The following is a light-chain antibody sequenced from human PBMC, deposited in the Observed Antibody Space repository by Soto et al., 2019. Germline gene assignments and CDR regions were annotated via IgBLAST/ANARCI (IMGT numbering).Light chain of an antibody. CDR2: DAY. J-gene: IGKJ4*01. CDR1: QSISSW. Sequence: DIQMTQCPSTLSASVGDRVTITCRASQSISSWLAWYQQTPGKAPKLLIYDAYSLESGVQSRFSGSGSGTECTLTISSLQPDDFSTDYCQQYNSFTLTFGGGTKVDIK. V-gene: IGKV1-5*01. CDR3: QQYNSFTLT.